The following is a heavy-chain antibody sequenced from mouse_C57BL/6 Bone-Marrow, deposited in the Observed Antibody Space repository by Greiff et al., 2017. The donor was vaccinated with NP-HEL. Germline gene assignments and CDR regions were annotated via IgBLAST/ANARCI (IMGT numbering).Heavy chain of an antibody. CDR2: IYPRSGTT. D-gene: IGHD1-1*01. V-gene: IGHV1-81*01. J-gene: IGHJ4*01. CDR1: GYTFTSYG. CDR3: ARFTTVVAPYYAMDY. Sequence: VQRVESGAELARPGASVKLSCKASGYTFTSYGISWVKQRTGQGLEWIGEIYPRSGTTYYNEKFKGKATLTADKSSSTAYMELRSLTSEDSAVYFCARFTTVVAPYYAMDYWGQGTSVTVSS.